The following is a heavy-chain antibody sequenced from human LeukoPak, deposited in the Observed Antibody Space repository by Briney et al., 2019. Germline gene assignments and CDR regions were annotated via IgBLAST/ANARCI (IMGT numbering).Heavy chain of an antibody. CDR3: AKGSGIAARRPFDN. Sequence: GGSLRLSCAASGFTFTSYAMTWVRQAPGKGLEWVSSISGSGGSTYYADSVKGRFTISRDNSKNTLYLQMNSLRAEDTAVYYCAKGSGIAARRPFDNWGQGTLVTVSS. J-gene: IGHJ4*02. D-gene: IGHD6-6*01. CDR1: GFTFTSYA. CDR2: ISGSGGST. V-gene: IGHV3-23*01.